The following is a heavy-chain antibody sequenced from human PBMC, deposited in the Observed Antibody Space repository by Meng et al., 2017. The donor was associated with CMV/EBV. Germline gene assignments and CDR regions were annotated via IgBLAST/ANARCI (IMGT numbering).Heavy chain of an antibody. Sequence: GESLKISCAASGFTFDDYGMSWVRQAPGKGLEWVSGINWNGGSTGYADSVKGRFTISRDNSKNTLYLQMNSLRAEDTAVYYCAKDIVVVPAALDYWGQGTLVTVSS. CDR3: AKDIVVVPAALDY. D-gene: IGHD2-2*01. CDR2: INWNGGST. CDR1: GFTFDDYG. J-gene: IGHJ4*02. V-gene: IGHV3-20*04.